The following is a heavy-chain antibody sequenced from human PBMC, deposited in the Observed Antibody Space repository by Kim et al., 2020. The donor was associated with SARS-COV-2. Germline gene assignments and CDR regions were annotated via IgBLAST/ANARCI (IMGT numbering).Heavy chain of an antibody. V-gene: IGHV3-48*02. Sequence: GGSLRLSCAASGFTFSSYSMNWVRQAPGKGLEWVSYISSSSSTIYYADSVKGRFTISRDNAKNSLYLQMNSLRDEDTAVYYCARDKRGNNHYSKYYYGMDVWGQGTTVTVSS. CDR2: ISSSSSTI. J-gene: IGHJ6*02. CDR1: GFTFSSYS. CDR3: ARDKRGNNHYSKYYYGMDV. D-gene: IGHD2-15*01.